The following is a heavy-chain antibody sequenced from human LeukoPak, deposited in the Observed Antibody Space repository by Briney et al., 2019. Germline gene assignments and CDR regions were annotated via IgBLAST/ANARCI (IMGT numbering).Heavy chain of an antibody. J-gene: IGHJ6*03. V-gene: IGHV4-34*01. D-gene: IGHD6-13*01. CDR2: INQSGST. Sequence: ASETLSLTCAVYGGSFSGYYWSWIRQPPGKGLEWIGEINQSGSTNYNPSLKSRITVSVDTSRNQFSLKLNSVTAADTAVYYCARGGSSSPGGYMDAWGKGTTVTVSS. CDR1: GGSFSGYY. CDR3: ARGGSSSPGGYMDA.